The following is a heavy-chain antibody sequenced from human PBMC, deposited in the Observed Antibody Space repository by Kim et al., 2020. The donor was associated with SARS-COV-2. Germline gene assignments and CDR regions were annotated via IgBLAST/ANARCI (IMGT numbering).Heavy chain of an antibody. CDR3: ARDTMVRGVIRYGMDV. J-gene: IGHJ6*02. CDR2: IIPIFGTA. V-gene: IGHV1-69*13. CDR1: GGTFSSYA. D-gene: IGHD3-10*01. Sequence: SVKVSCKASGGTFSSYAISWVRQAPGQGLEWMGGIIPIFGTANYAQKFQGRVTITADESTSTAYMELSSLRSEDTAVYYCARDTMVRGVIRYGMDVWGQGTTVTVSS.